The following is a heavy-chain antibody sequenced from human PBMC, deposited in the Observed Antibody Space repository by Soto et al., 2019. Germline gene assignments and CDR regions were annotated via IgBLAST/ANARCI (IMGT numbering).Heavy chain of an antibody. V-gene: IGHV4-34*01. CDR3: ARVRGEFDA. D-gene: IGHD2-21*01. CDR2: INHSGNT. CDR1: GASLSDNY. J-gene: IGHJ5*02. Sequence: SETLSLTCAVYGASLSDNYCNWLRQPPGEGLEWIGEINHSGNTNYNPSLRSRVTISIDTSKNQLSLNLRSVSAADTAVYYCARVRGEFDAWRQGTPVTVSS.